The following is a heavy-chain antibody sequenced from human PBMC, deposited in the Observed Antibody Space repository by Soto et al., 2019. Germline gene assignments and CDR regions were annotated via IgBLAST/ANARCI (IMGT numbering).Heavy chain of an antibody. J-gene: IGHJ6*02. CDR3: AKFDTYYDFWSGYYDYYYGMDV. CDR1: GFTFSSSA. Sequence: EVQLLESGGGLVQPGGSLRLSCAASGFTFSSSAMSWVRQAPGKGLEWVSAISGSGGSTYYADSVKGRFTISRDNSKNTLYLQMNSLRAEDTAVYYCAKFDTYYDFWSGYYDYYYGMDVWGQGTTVTVSS. CDR2: ISGSGGST. D-gene: IGHD3-3*01. V-gene: IGHV3-23*01.